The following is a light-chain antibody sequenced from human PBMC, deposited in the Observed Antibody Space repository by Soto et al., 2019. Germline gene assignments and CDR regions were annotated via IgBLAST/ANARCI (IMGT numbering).Light chain of an antibody. CDR3: SSYTTSNTFYV. Sequence: SQPGKECGSRGQPINIYCTGTSSDVGGYNYVSWYQQYPGKAPKLMIYDVSNRPSGVSNRFSGSKSGNTASLTISGLQAEDEADYYCSSYTTSNTFYVFGTGTKVTVL. CDR2: DVS. J-gene: IGLJ1*01. V-gene: IGLV2-14*03. CDR1: SSDVGGYNY.